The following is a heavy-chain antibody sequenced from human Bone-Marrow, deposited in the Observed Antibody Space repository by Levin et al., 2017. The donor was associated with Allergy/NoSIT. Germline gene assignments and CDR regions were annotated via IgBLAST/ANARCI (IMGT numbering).Heavy chain of an antibody. CDR2: INHSGST. CDR3: AIGNQLLFYGMDV. Sequence: PSETLSLTCAVYGGSFSGYYWSWTRQPPGRGLEWIGEINHSGSTNYNPSLKSRVTISVDTSKNQFSLKLSTVTGADTAVYYCAIGNQLLFYGMDVWGQGTTVTVSS. V-gene: IGHV4-34*01. J-gene: IGHJ6*02. D-gene: IGHD2-2*01. CDR1: GGSFSGYY.